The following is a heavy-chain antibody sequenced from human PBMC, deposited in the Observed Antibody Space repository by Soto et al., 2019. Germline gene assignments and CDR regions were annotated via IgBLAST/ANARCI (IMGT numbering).Heavy chain of an antibody. CDR1: GGSISSGDYY. CDR3: ARYSYYYDSSGYRPLDY. Sequence: QVQLQESGPGLVKPSQTLSLTCTVSGGSISSGDYYWSWIRQPPGKGLEWIGYIYYSGSTYYNPSLQSRVTISVDTSKNQFSLKLSSVTAADTAVYYCARYSYYYDSSGYRPLDYWGQGTLVTVSS. V-gene: IGHV4-30-4*01. D-gene: IGHD3-22*01. CDR2: IYYSGST. J-gene: IGHJ4*02.